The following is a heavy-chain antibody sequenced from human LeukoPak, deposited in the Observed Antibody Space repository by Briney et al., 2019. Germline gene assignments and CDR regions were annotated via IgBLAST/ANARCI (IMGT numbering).Heavy chain of an antibody. J-gene: IGHJ4*02. Sequence: RGSLRLSCAASGFTVSSNYMSWARQAPGKGLEWVSVIYSGGSTYYADSVKGRFTISRDNSKNTLYLQMNSLRAEDTAVYYCARVYSGSYFDEYYFDYWGQGTLVTVSS. CDR3: ARVYSGSYFDEYYFDY. CDR1: GFTVSSNY. V-gene: IGHV3-53*01. D-gene: IGHD1-26*01. CDR2: IYSGGST.